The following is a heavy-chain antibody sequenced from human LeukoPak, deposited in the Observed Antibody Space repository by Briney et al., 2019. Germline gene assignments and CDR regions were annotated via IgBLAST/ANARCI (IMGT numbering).Heavy chain of an antibody. J-gene: IGHJ6*02. CDR1: GGSISSYY. D-gene: IGHD1-1*01. CDR3: ARDGYNWNDVAADYYYGMDV. Sequence: PSETLSLTCTVSGGSISSYYWSWIRQPAGKGLEWIGRIYTSGSTNYNPSLKSRVTMSVDTSKNQFSLKLSSVTAADTAVYYCARDGYNWNDVAADYYYGMDVWGQGTTVTVSS. V-gene: IGHV4-4*07. CDR2: IYTSGST.